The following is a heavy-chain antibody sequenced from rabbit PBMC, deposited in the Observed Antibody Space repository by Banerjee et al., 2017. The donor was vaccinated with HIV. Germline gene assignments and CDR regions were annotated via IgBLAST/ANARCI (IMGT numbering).Heavy chain of an antibody. J-gene: IGHJ4*01. CDR3: ARGIHYTYGYGGYLDL. CDR2: IDPVFGTT. Sequence: QEQLKESGGGLVQPGGSLKLSCKASGFDFSSYYMSWVRQAPGKGLEWIGYIDPVFGTTYYATWAKGRFTISKTSSTTVTLQMTSLTAADTATYFCARGIHYTYGYGGYLDLWGPGTLVTVS. CDR1: GFDFSSYYM. V-gene: IGHV1S45*01. D-gene: IGHD6-1*01.